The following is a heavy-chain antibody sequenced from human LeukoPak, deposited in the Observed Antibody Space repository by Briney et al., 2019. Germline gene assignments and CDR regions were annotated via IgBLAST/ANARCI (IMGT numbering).Heavy chain of an antibody. Sequence: GRSLRLSCATSGLNFNTHPMHWVRQAPGEGLEWVAVISYDGSNKQYGDSVKGRFTTSRDNPKNTLYLEMNRLRVEDTAVYYCASGLSYWGPGTLVTVS. CDR2: ISYDGSNK. D-gene: IGHD3-10*01. V-gene: IGHV3-30*01. CDR1: GLNFNTHP. CDR3: ASGLSY. J-gene: IGHJ4*02.